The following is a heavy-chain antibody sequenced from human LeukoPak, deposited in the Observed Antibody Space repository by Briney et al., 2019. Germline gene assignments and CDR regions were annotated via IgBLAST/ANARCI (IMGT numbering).Heavy chain of an antibody. J-gene: IGHJ4*02. CDR2: ISGSGGST. CDR1: GFTFSSYA. CDR3: AKKDIVLMVYANIDY. Sequence: PGGPLRLSCAASGFTFSSYAMSWVRQAPGKGLEWVSAISGSGGSTYYADSVKGRFTISRDNSKNTLYLQMNSLRAEDTAVYYCAKKDIVLMVYANIDYWGQGTLVTVSS. D-gene: IGHD2-8*01. V-gene: IGHV3-23*01.